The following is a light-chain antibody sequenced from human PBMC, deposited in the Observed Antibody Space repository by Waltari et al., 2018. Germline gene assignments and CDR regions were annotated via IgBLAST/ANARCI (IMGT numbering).Light chain of an antibody. V-gene: IGLV2-14*01. Sequence: QSALTQPASVSGSPGQSITISCTGTSSDIGSYTYVSCYQQPPGKAPKLMIFDVSERPSGVSNRFSGSKSGNTASLTISGLQAEDEADYYCNSYAGSSSWVFGGGTKLTVL. CDR1: SSDIGSYTY. J-gene: IGLJ3*02. CDR2: DVS. CDR3: NSYAGSSSWV.